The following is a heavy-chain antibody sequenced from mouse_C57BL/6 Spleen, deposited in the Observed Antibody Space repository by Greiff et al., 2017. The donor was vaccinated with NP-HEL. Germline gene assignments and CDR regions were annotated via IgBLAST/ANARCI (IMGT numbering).Heavy chain of an antibody. Sequence: VHLVESGPGLVAPSQSLSITCTVSGFSLTSYGVSWVRQPPGKGLEWLGVIWGDGSTNYHSALISRLSISKDNSKSQVFLKLNSLQTDDTATYYCAKESDLLLDYAMTTGVKEPQSPSPQ. CDR3: AKESDLLLDYAMTT. CDR2: IWGDGST. V-gene: IGHV2-3*01. D-gene: IGHD1-1*01. J-gene: IGHJ4*01. CDR1: GFSLTSYG.